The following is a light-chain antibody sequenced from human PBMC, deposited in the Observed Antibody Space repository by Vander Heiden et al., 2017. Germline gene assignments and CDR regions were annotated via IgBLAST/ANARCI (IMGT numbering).Light chain of an antibody. CDR1: QSVSSN. J-gene: IGKJ1*01. Sequence: EIVMTQSPATLSVSPGERATLSCRASQSVSSNLAWYQQKPGQAPRLLIYGASTRDTGIPARFSGSAYGTEFTLTISSLQSEDFAVYYCQQDNNWPPWTFGQGTKVEIK. V-gene: IGKV3-15*01. CDR3: QQDNNWPPWT. CDR2: GAS.